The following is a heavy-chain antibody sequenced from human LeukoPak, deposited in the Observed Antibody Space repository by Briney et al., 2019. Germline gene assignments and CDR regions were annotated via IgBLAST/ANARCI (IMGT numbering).Heavy chain of an antibody. CDR3: AIFGERNYFDY. J-gene: IGHJ4*02. CDR1: GFTFSSYS. Sequence: PGGSLRLSSAASGFTFSSYSMNWVRQAPGKGLEWVSSISSSSSYIYYADSVKGRFTISRDNAKNPLYLQMNSLRAEDTAVYYCAIFGERNYFDYWGQGTLVTVSS. V-gene: IGHV3-21*01. CDR2: ISSSSSYI. D-gene: IGHD3-10*01.